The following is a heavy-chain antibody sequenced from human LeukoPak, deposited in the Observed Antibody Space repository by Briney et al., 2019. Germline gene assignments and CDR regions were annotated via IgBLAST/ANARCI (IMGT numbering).Heavy chain of an antibody. CDR1: GFTFSRYA. Sequence: GGSLRLSCAASGFTFSRYAMTWVRQAPGKGLEWVSGISGSGGSTNYADSVKGRFTISRDNSKNTLYLQMNSLRAEDTSVYYCAREWNTAYDYWGQGTLVTVSS. CDR2: ISGSGGST. V-gene: IGHV3-23*01. CDR3: AREWNTAYDY. D-gene: IGHD5-18*01. J-gene: IGHJ4*02.